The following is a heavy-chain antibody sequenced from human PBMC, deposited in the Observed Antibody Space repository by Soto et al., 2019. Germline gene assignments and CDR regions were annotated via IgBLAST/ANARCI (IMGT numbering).Heavy chain of an antibody. CDR3: ARFGPYSSVDY. CDR1: GFTVSSNY. D-gene: IGHD3-22*01. J-gene: IGHJ4*02. Sequence: TGGSLRLSCAASGFTVSSNYMSWVRQAPGKGLEWVSVIYSGGSTYYADSVKGRFTISRDNSKNTLYLQMNSLRAEDTAVYYCARFGPYSSVDYWGQGTLVTVSS. V-gene: IGHV3-53*01. CDR2: IYSGGST.